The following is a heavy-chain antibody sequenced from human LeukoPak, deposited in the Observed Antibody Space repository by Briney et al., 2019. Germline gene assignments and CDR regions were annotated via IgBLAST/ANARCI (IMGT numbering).Heavy chain of an antibody. Sequence: GGSLRLSCVVSGFNSEDHAMHWVRQAPGKGLEWVSGNWSSSGTGYADSVKGRFTVSRDSAKNSLYLQMNSLRSEDTAVYYCVSFYETYWGRGTLVTVSS. D-gene: IGHD2/OR15-2a*01. J-gene: IGHJ4*02. CDR2: NWSSSGT. CDR3: VSFYETY. CDR1: GFNSEDHA. V-gene: IGHV3-9*02.